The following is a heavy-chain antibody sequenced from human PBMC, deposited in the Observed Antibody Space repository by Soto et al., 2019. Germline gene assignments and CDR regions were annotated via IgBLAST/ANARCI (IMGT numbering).Heavy chain of an antibody. J-gene: IGHJ4*02. CDR3: ARDFSEFVDSSSSFQSDY. CDR1: GFTFSSYW. Sequence: GGSLRLSCAASGFTFSSYWMSWVRQAPGKGLEWVANIKQDGSEKYYVDSVKGRFTISRDNAKNSLYLQMNSLRAKDTAVYYCARDFSEFVDSSSSFQSDYWGQGTLVTVSS. D-gene: IGHD6-6*01. V-gene: IGHV3-7*01. CDR2: IKQDGSEK.